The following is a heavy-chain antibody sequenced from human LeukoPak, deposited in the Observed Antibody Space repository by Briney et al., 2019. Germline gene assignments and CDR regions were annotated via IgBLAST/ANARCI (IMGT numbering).Heavy chain of an antibody. CDR1: GFTFSSYA. Sequence: PGGSLRLSCAASGFTFSSYAMSWVRQAPGKGLEWVSYISSSSSHTTYADSVKGRFTISRDNAKNSLSLQVNSLRADDTAVYYCARVGSIAAAGTPDYWGQGTLVTVSS. CDR3: ARVGSIAAAGTPDY. V-gene: IGHV3-21*05. CDR2: ISSSSSHT. D-gene: IGHD6-13*01. J-gene: IGHJ4*02.